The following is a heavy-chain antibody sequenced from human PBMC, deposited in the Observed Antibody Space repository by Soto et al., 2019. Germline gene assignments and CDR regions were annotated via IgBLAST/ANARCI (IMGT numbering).Heavy chain of an antibody. D-gene: IGHD3-16*01. Sequence: EVQLLESGGGLVPPGGYLSLSCAASGFTFSSYDMSWVHQAPGKGLAWVSGISVSGGSTYYADYVKGRFTLSRYNSKNTLYLQMNSLRAEDTAVYYCASNTRYDPPDYWGQGTLVTVSS. CDR2: ISVSGGST. CDR3: ASNTRYDPPDY. J-gene: IGHJ4*02. CDR1: GFTFSSYD. V-gene: IGHV3-23*01.